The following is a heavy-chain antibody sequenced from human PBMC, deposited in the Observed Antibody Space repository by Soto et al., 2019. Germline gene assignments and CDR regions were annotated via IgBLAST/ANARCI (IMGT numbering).Heavy chain of an antibody. CDR1: GGSFSGYY. J-gene: IGHJ4*02. CDR3: ARGRGGGYCSGGSCHGYYFDY. V-gene: IGHV4-34*01. Sequence: SETLSLTCAVYGGSFSGYYWSWIRQPPGKGLEWIGEINHSGSTNYNPSLKSRVTISVDTSKNQFSLKLSSVTAADTAVYYCARGRGGGYCSGGSCHGYYFDYWGQGTLVTVSS. CDR2: INHSGST. D-gene: IGHD2-15*01.